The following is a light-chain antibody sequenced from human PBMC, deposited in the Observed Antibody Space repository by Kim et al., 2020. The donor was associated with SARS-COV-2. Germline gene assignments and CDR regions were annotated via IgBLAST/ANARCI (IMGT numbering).Light chain of an antibody. CDR2: GAS. J-gene: IGKJ5*01. CDR3: QEYNNFPFM. V-gene: IGKV1D-12*01. CDR1: QDIRGW. Sequence: ASVGDRVTMNCRAGQDIRGWVAWYQQTPGKAPKLLIYGASTLQSGVPSRFSGSGSGTEFTLTISNLQAEDFATYYCQEYNNFPFMFGRGTRVDIK.